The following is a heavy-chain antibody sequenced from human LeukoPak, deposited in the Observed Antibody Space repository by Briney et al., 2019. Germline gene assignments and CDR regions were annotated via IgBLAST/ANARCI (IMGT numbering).Heavy chain of an antibody. V-gene: IGHV4-39*01. D-gene: IGHD3-22*01. J-gene: IGHJ4*02. CDR3: ARHYYDSTGYYYFDY. CDR1: GDSITGSSYY. CDR2: MFYSGST. Sequence: PSETLSLTCTVSGDSITGSSYYWGWIRQPPGEGLEWIGSMFYSGSTYSNPSLKSRVTISVDTSKNQFSLKLSSVTAADTAVYYCARHYYDSTGYYYFDYWGQGTLVTVSS.